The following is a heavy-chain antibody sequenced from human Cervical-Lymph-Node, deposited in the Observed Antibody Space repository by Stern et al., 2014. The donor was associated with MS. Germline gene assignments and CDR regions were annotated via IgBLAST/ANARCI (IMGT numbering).Heavy chain of an antibody. CDR1: GYTFTNYY. J-gene: IGHJ4*02. CDR3: AREGTIYGDYVTGYCDY. D-gene: IGHD4-17*01. Sequence: VQLEESGAEVKKPGASVMVSCRASGYTFTNYYMHWMRQAPGQGLEWMGIINPGGGSTYYAQKFQGRVTMTRDTSTSTVYIKLSSLRSEDTAVYYCAREGTIYGDYVTGYCDYWGQGTLVTVSS. CDR2: INPGGGST. V-gene: IGHV1-46*01.